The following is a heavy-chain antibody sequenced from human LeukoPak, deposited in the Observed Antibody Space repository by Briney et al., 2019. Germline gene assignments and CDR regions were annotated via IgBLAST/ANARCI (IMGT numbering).Heavy chain of an antibody. J-gene: IGHJ6*03. D-gene: IGHD1-26*01. CDR1: GFTFSSYA. CDR2: ISSNGGNT. CDR3: AREKGATTRTENYYYMDV. Sequence: GGSLRLSCAASGFTFSSYAMHWVRQAPGKGLEYVSAISSNGGNTYYANSVKGRFTISRDNSKNTLYLQMGSLRAEDMAVYYCAREKGATTRTENYYYMDVWGKGTTVTVSS. V-gene: IGHV3-64*01.